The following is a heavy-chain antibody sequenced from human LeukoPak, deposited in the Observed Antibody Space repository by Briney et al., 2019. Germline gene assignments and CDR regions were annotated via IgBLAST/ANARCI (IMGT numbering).Heavy chain of an antibody. Sequence: SETLSLTCAVYGGSFSGYYWTWIRQPPGKGLEWIGEINHSGSTNYNPSLKSRVTISVDTSKNQFSLKLSSVTAADTAVYYCARALWLRWFDPWGQGTLVTVPS. CDR2: INHSGST. J-gene: IGHJ5*02. V-gene: IGHV4-34*01. CDR3: ARALWLRWFDP. D-gene: IGHD3-10*01. CDR1: GGSFSGYY.